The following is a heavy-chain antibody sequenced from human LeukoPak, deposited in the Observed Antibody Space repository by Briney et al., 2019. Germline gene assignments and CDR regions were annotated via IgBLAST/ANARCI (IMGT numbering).Heavy chain of an antibody. J-gene: IGHJ4*02. CDR3: AKITMVRGVIISEDY. D-gene: IGHD3-10*01. CDR1: GFTFSSYA. Sequence: PGGSLRLSCAASGFTFSSYAMSWVRQAPGKGLEWVSAISGSGGSTYYADSVKGRFTISRDNSKNTLYLQMNSLRAEDTAVYYCAKITMVRGVIISEDYWGQGTLVTVSS. CDR2: ISGSGGST. V-gene: IGHV3-23*01.